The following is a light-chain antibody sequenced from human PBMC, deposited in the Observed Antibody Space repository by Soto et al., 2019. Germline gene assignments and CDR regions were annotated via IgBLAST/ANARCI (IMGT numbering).Light chain of an antibody. Sequence: EIVLTQSPGTPSLSPGERATLSCRASQSVSSSFLAWYQQKPGQAPRLLIYGASSRATGIPDRFSGSGSGTDFTLTISGLEPEDFAVYYCQQYGGSPLTFGGGTTVDIK. J-gene: IGKJ4*01. CDR2: GAS. V-gene: IGKV3-20*01. CDR3: QQYGGSPLT. CDR1: QSVSSSF.